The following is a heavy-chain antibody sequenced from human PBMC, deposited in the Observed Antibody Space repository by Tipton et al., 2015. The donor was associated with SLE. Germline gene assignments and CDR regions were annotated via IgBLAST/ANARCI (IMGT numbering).Heavy chain of an antibody. V-gene: IGHV4-59*05. D-gene: IGHD3-22*01. CDR1: GDSISNHY. CDR3: ARHFPRHYDSRTYSEAFDI. Sequence: TLSLTCTVSGDSISNHYWSWIRQPAGKGLEWIGRSGSTYYNPSLKSRVSTSVDTSKNQFSLKLTSVTAADTAVYYCARHFPRHYDSRTYSEAFDIWGQGTMVTVSS. CDR2: SGST. J-gene: IGHJ3*02.